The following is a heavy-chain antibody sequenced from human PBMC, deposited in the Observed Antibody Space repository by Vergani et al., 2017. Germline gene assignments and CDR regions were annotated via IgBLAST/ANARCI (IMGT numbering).Heavy chain of an antibody. CDR2: IYYSGRT. D-gene: IGHD6-19*01. CDR3: ARVVSTNSRIAVAGKLDY. V-gene: IGHV4-39*01. CDR1: GGPISSSSYY. J-gene: IGHJ4*02. Sequence: QLQLQESGPGLVKPSETLSLTCTVSGGPISSSSYYWGWIRQPPGKGLEWIGRIYYSGRTYYNPSLKSRVTISVDTSRNQFSLKLSSVTAADTAVYYGARVVSTNSRIAVAGKLDYWSQGTLVTVSS.